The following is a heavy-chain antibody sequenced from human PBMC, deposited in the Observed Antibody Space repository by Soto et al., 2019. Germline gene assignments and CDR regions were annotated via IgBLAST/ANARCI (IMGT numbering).Heavy chain of an antibody. CDR3: ARGTIVATTQTFDQ. J-gene: IGHJ4*02. CDR1: GFTFSSYG. V-gene: IGHV3-33*01. D-gene: IGHD5-12*01. CDR2: IWYDGRNK. Sequence: QVQLVESGGGVVQPGRSLRLSCAASGFTFSSYGMHWVRQAPGKGLEWVAVIWYDGRNKYYADSVKGRFTISRDNSKNPLYLQMNSLRAEDTALYYCARGTIVATTQTFDQWCQGTLVTVSS.